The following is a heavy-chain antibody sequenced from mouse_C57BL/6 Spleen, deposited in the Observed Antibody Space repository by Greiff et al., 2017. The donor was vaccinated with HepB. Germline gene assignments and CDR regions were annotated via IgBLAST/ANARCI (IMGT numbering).Heavy chain of an antibody. CDR2: IDPETGGT. CDR1: GYTFTDYE. Sequence: QVQLKESGAELVRPGASVTLSCKASGYTFTDYEMHWVKQTPVHGLEWIGAIDPETGGTAYNQKFKGKAILTADKSSSTAYMELRSLTSEDSAVYYCTRRRAWFAHWGQGTLVTVSA. V-gene: IGHV1-15*01. CDR3: TRRRAWFAH. J-gene: IGHJ3*01.